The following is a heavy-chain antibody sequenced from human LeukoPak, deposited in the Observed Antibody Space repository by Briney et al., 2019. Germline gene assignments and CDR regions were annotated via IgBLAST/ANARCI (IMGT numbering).Heavy chain of an antibody. J-gene: IGHJ3*02. Sequence: GGSLRLSCAASGFTFSSYWMHWVRQAPGKGLVWVSRISTDGSYTSYADSVKGRFTISRDNSKNTLHLQMNSLRAEDTAVYYCARVGAVQVDAFDIWGQGTMVTVSS. CDR1: GFTFSSYW. V-gene: IGHV3-74*01. CDR2: ISTDGSYT. CDR3: ARVGAVQVDAFDI. D-gene: IGHD1-1*01.